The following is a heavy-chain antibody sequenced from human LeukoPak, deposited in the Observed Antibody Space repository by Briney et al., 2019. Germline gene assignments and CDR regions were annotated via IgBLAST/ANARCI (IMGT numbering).Heavy chain of an antibody. D-gene: IGHD6-19*01. J-gene: IGHJ4*02. CDR3: ARSGGWYWNFDY. CDR2: IYYSGST. V-gene: IGHV4-59*01. Sequence: SETLSLTCTVSGGSISSYYWSWIRQPPGKGLEWIGYIYYSGSTNYNPSLKSRVSISVDTSKNQFSLKLSSVTAADTAVYYCARSGGWYWNFDYWGQGTLVSVSS. CDR1: GGSISSYY.